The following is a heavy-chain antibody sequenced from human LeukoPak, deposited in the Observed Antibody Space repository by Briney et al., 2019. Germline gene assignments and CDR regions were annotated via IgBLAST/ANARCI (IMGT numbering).Heavy chain of an antibody. CDR3: ATSYDSSGCD. J-gene: IGHJ4*02. CDR1: GFTFSSFW. D-gene: IGHD3-22*01. Sequence: GGSLRLSCTASGFTFSSFWMAWVRQAPGKGLEWVANIKQDGSLQHYGDSVKGRFTNSRDNAKNSLYLQMNNLRAEDTALYYCATSYDSSGCDWGQGTLVTVSS. CDR2: IKQDGSLQ. V-gene: IGHV3-7*01.